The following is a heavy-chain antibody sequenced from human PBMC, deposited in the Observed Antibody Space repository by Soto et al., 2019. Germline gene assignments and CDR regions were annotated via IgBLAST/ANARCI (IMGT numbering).Heavy chain of an antibody. V-gene: IGHV3-21*01. D-gene: IGHD3-10*01. Sequence: PGGSLRLSCAASGFTFSSYSMNWVRQAPGKGLEWVSSISSSSSYIYYADSVKGRFTISRDNAKNSLYLQMNSLRAEDTAVYYCARDPDYYGSGSYSYYYYGMDVWGQGTTVTVSS. J-gene: IGHJ6*02. CDR1: GFTFSSYS. CDR3: ARDPDYYGSGSYSYYYYGMDV. CDR2: ISSSSSYI.